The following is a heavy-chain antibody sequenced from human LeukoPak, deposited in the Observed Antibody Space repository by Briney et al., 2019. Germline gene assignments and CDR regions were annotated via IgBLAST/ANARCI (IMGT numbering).Heavy chain of an antibody. CDR1: GGILNSFY. V-gene: IGHV4-59*08. J-gene: IGHJ4*02. Sequence: SETLSLTCSVSGGILNSFYWTWIRQPPGKGLEYIGYVYYTGSTNYNPSLKSRATLPADTAKNHFSLRLTSVTAADTAAYYCARWNPVTTSIDYWGQGILVAVSS. CDR3: ARWNPVTTSIDY. D-gene: IGHD4-17*01. CDR2: VYYTGST.